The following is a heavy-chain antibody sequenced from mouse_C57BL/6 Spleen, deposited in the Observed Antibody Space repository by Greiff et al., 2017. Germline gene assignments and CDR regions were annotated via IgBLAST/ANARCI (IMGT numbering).Heavy chain of an antibody. V-gene: IGHV5-17*01. Sequence: DVMLVESGGGLVKPGGSLKLSCAASGFTFSDYGMHWVRQAPEKGLEWVAYISSGSRTIYYADTVKGRFTISRDNAKNTLFLQMTSLRSEDTAMYYCARSTVVARYFDVWGTGTTVTGSS. CDR2: ISSGSRTI. D-gene: IGHD1-1*01. J-gene: IGHJ1*03. CDR3: ARSTVVARYFDV. CDR1: GFTFSDYG.